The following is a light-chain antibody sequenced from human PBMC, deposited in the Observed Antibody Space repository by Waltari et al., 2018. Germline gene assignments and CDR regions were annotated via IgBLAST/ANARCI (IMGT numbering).Light chain of an antibody. CDR2: GAS. J-gene: IGKJ2*01. V-gene: IGKV3-20*01. CDR3: QQYSSSVMYT. Sequence: PGERATLSCRASQSVRNFLAWYQQKPGQTPRLLIYGASSRATGIPDRFSGSGSGTDFILTINRLEPEDFAVYFCQQYSSSVMYTFGQGTKLEI. CDR1: QSVRNF.